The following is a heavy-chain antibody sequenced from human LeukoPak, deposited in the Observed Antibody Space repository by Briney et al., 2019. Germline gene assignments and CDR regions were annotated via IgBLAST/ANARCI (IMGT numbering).Heavy chain of an antibody. CDR2: FDPEDGET. Sequence: ASVKVSCKVSGYTLTELSMHWVRQAPGKGLEWMGGFDPEDGETIYAQKFQGRVTMTEDTSTDTAYMELSSLRSEDTAVYYCATCGGDPTLCHNWFDPWGQGTLVTVSS. V-gene: IGHV1-24*01. CDR3: ATCGGDPTLCHNWFDP. J-gene: IGHJ5*02. CDR1: GYTLTELS. D-gene: IGHD2-21*02.